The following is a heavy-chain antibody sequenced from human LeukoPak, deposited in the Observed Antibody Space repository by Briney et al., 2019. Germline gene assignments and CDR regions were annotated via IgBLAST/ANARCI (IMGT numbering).Heavy chain of an antibody. V-gene: IGHV3-7*03. J-gene: IGHJ3*02. CDR1: GFTFSSYW. CDR3: ARGVYALDI. Sequence: GGSLRLSCAASGFTFSSYWMTWVRQAPGKGLEWVANINEDGSEMYHVDSVKGRFTISRDNTKNSLFLQMNSLRAEDTAVCYCARGVYALDIWGQGTMVTVSS. CDR2: INEDGSEM.